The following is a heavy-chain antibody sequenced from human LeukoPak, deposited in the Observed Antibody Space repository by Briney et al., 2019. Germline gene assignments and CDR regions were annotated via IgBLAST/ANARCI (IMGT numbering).Heavy chain of an antibody. J-gene: IGHJ4*02. D-gene: IGHD5-24*01. CDR1: GGSISSSGCY. Sequence: SETLSLTCTASGGSISSSGCYWGWIRQPPGKGLEWIASINYSGTTYYNPSLKSRVTISEDRSKNQFPLKLSSVTAADTAVYYCARLRDGRWLLEYWGQGTLVTVSS. CDR2: INYSGTT. CDR3: ARLRDGRWLLEY. V-gene: IGHV4-39*01.